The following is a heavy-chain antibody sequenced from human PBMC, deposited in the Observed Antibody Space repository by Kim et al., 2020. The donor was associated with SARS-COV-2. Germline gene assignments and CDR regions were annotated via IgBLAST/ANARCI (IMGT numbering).Heavy chain of an antibody. CDR3: ARVGGFGELPYYYYGMDV. Sequence: GGSLRLSCAASGFTFDDYGMSWVRQAPGKGLEWVSGINWNGGSTGYADSVKGRFTISRDNAKNSLYLQMNSLRAEDTALYHCARVGGFGELPYYYYGMDVWGQGTTVTVSS. J-gene: IGHJ6*02. CDR2: INWNGGST. V-gene: IGHV3-20*01. D-gene: IGHD3-10*01. CDR1: GFTFDDYG.